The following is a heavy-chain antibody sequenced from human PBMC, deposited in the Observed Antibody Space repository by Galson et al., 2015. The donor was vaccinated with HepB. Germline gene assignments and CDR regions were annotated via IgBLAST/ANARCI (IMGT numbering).Heavy chain of an antibody. CDR1: GFTFSNYA. CDR3: AKSTASYGPSDAFDV. J-gene: IGHJ3*01. V-gene: IGHV3-23*01. D-gene: IGHD5-18*01. Sequence: SLRLSCAASGFTFSNYAMSWVRQAPGKGLEWLSPISGSAYTTYYAGSVKGRFFISRDNSKNTLYLHMNSLRAEDTALYYCAKSTASYGPSDAFDVWGQGTMVTVSS. CDR2: ISGSAYTT.